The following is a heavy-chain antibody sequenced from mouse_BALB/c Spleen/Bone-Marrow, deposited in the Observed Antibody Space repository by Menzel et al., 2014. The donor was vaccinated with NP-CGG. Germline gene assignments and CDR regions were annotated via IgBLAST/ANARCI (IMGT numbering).Heavy chain of an antibody. J-gene: IGHJ4*01. CDR2: INPSNGRT. CDR3: ARYGNYDAMDY. CDR1: GYTFTSYL. Sequence: QVQLQQSGAELVKPGASVKLPCKASGYTFTSYLMHWVKQRPGQGLEWIGEINPSNGRTNYNETFKSKAKLTVDKSSTTAYMQLSSLTSDYSAVYYCARYGNYDAMDYWGQGTSVTVSS. V-gene: IGHV1S81*02. D-gene: IGHD2-1*01.